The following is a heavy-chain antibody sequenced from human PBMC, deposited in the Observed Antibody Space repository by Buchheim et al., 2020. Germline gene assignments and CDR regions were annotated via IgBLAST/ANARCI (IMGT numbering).Heavy chain of an antibody. D-gene: IGHD6-6*01. Sequence: EVQLLESGGGLVQPGGSLRLSCAASGFTFSSYAMSWVRQAPGKGLEWVSAISGSGGSTYYADSVKGRFTLSRDNSKSKLYLQMNSLRAEDTAVYYCAKDGGESGIAARYFDYWGQGTL. CDR2: ISGSGGST. J-gene: IGHJ4*02. CDR1: GFTFSSYA. V-gene: IGHV3-23*01. CDR3: AKDGGESGIAARYFDY.